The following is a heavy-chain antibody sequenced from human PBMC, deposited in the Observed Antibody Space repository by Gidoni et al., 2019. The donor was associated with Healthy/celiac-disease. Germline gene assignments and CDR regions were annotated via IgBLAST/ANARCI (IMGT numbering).Heavy chain of an antibody. D-gene: IGHD3-22*01. CDR3: ARDPFYYDSIDYYYYYGMDV. CDR1: GFTFSGSS. J-gene: IGHJ6*02. CDR2: ISSSSSTI. Sequence: EVQLVESGGGLVQPGGSLRLSCAASGFTFSGSSMNWVRQAPGKGGEWVSYISSSSSTIYYADSVKGRFTISRDNAKNSLYLQMNSLRDEDTAVYYCARDPFYYDSIDYYYYYGMDVWGQGTTVTVSS. V-gene: IGHV3-48*02.